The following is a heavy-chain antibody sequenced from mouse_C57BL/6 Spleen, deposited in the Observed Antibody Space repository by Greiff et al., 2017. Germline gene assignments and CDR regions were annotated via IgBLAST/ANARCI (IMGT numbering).Heavy chain of an antibody. D-gene: IGHD3-1*01. CDR1: GYAFSSYW. CDR2: IYPGDGDT. Sequence: QVQLKQSGAELVKPGASVKISCKASGYAFSSYWMNWVKQRPGKGLEWIGQIYPGDGDTNYNGKFKGKATLTADKSSSTAYMQLSSLTSEDSAVYFCARSPVGLPYFDYWGQGTTLTVSS. V-gene: IGHV1-80*01. J-gene: IGHJ2*01. CDR3: ARSPVGLPYFDY.